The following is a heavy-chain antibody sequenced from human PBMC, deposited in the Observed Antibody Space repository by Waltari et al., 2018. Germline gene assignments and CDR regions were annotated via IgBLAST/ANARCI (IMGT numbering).Heavy chain of an antibody. J-gene: IGHJ6*02. V-gene: IGHV4-34*01. Sequence: QVQLQQWGAGLLKPSETLSLTCAVYGGSFSGYYWSWIRQPPGKGLEWIGEINHSGSTNYNPCLKSRVTISVDTSKNQFSLKLSSVTAADTAVYYCARGGRRITIFGVVRNYYGMDVWGQGTTVTVSS. CDR1: GGSFSGYY. CDR3: ARGGRRITIFGVVRNYYGMDV. CDR2: INHSGST. D-gene: IGHD3-3*01.